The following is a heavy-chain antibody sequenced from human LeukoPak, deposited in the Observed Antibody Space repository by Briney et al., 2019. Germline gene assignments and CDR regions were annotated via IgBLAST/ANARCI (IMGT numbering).Heavy chain of an antibody. Sequence: PGGSLRLSCAASGFTFSSYGMHWVRQAPGKGLEWVAVISYDGSNKYYADSVKGRFTISRDNSKNTLYLQMNSLRAEDTAVYYCAKDSLIAVASALPDSWGQGTLVTVSS. D-gene: IGHD6-19*01. CDR2: ISYDGSNK. J-gene: IGHJ4*02. V-gene: IGHV3-30*18. CDR1: GFTFSSYG. CDR3: AKDSLIAVASALPDS.